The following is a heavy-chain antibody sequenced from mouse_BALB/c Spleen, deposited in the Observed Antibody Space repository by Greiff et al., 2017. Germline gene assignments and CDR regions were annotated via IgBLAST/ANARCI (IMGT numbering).Heavy chain of an antibody. CDR1: GFTFSSYY. CDR3: ARHPADY. J-gene: IGHJ2*01. Sequence: EVKLVESGGGLVKLGGSLKLSCAASGFTFSSYYMSWVRQTPEKRLELVAAINSNGGSTYYPDTVKGRFTISRDNAKNTLYLQMSSLKSEDTALYYCARHPADYWGQGTTLTVSS. V-gene: IGHV5-6-2*01. CDR2: INSNGGST.